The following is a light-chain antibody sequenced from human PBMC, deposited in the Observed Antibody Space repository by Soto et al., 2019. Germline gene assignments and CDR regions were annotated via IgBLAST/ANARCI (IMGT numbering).Light chain of an antibody. J-gene: IGKJ1*01. CDR3: QQYASSPWT. CDR2: GAS. Sequence: EIVLTQSPGTLSLSPGERATLSYRASQSVTSNYLAWYQQKPGQAPSLLIYGASARAAGIPDRFSGSGTGTDFALTISGLEPEDFAVYFCQQYASSPWTFGQGTKVEIK. V-gene: IGKV3-20*01. CDR1: QSVTSNY.